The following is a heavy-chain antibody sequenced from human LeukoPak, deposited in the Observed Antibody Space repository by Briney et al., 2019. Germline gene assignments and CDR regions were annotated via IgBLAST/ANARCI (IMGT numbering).Heavy chain of an antibody. CDR1: GFTFSSYA. D-gene: IGHD4-17*01. Sequence: GSLRLSCAASGFTFSSYAMSWVRQAPGKGLEWVSVISGSGGSTYYADSVQGRFTISRDNSKNTLYLQMNSLRAEDTAVYNCAKDGDYGGNFGYQGPYFDYWGQGTLVTVSS. J-gene: IGHJ4*02. CDR3: AKDGDYGGNFGYQGPYFDY. V-gene: IGHV3-23*01. CDR2: ISGSGGST.